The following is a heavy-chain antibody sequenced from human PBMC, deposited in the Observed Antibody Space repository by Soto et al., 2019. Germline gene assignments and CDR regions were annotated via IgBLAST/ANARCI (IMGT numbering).Heavy chain of an antibody. CDR3: ATAPSSGPFDY. V-gene: IGHV1-69*02. Sequence: ASVKVSCKASGGTFSSYTINWVRQAPGQGLEWMGRIIPILGIANYAQKFQGRVTMTTDKSTSTAYMELSSLRSEDTAVYYCATAPSSGPFDYWGQGTLVTVSS. CDR1: GGTFSSYT. CDR2: IIPILGIA. D-gene: IGHD6-25*01. J-gene: IGHJ4*02.